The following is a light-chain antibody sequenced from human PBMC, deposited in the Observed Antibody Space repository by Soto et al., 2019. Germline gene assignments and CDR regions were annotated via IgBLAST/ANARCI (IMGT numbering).Light chain of an antibody. CDR1: QSVSSY. J-gene: IGKJ1*01. Sequence: EIVLTQSPATLSLSPGERATLSCRASQSVSSYLAWYQQKPGQAPRLLIYDASNRATGIPARFSGSGSGTDFTLTIRSLEPEDFAVNYCQQRSNWPQTFGQGTKVEI. V-gene: IGKV3-11*01. CDR2: DAS. CDR3: QQRSNWPQT.